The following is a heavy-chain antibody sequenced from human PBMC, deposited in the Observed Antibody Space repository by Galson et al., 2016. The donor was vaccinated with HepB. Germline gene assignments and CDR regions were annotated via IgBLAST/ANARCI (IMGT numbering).Heavy chain of an antibody. V-gene: IGHV3-23*01. J-gene: IGHJ4*02. CDR1: GFTFRNYA. D-gene: IGHD2-21*01. CDR3: TTLLSHHFDY. CDR2: IDGPTPNT. Sequence: SLRLSCAASGFTFRNYALSWVRRAPGKGLEWVSHIDGPTPNTHYADSVRGRFSIYRDNSRDTLYLQMDSLTAEDSALYYCTTLLSHHFDYLGQGTRVTVS.